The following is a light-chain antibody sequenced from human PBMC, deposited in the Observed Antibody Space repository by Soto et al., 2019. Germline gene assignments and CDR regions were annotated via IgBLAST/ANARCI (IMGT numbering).Light chain of an antibody. CDR1: SRDVGGYNL. Sequence: QSALTQPASVSGSPGQSITISCTGTSRDVGGYNLVSWYQYHPGKAPKLMIYEGSKRPSGVSNRFSGSKSGNRASLTISGLQAEDEADYYCCSHAGFNTPYVFATGTKLTVL. J-gene: IGLJ1*01. V-gene: IGLV2-23*01. CDR3: CSHAGFNTPYV. CDR2: EGS.